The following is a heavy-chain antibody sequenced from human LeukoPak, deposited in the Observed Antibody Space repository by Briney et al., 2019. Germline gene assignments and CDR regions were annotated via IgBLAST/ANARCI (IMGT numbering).Heavy chain of an antibody. J-gene: IGHJ5*02. CDR3: ARDKLGLGELSLYDQ. CDR1: GYTLTGYY. V-gene: IGHV1-2*02. Sequence: GASVKVSCKASGYTLTGYYMHWVRQVPGQGLEWMGWMNPNSGGTKYAQKFQGRVTMTRDTSISTAYMELSRLRSDDTAMYYCARDKLGLGELSLYDQWGQGTLATVFS. CDR2: MNPNSGGT. D-gene: IGHD3-16*02.